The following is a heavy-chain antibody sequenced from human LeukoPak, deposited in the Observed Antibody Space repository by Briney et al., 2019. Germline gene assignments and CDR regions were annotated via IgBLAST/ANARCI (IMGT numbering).Heavy chain of an antibody. J-gene: IGHJ3*01. D-gene: IGHD3-16*01. CDR1: GGTFSSYA. CDR2: IIPIFGTA. Sequence: SVKVSCKASGGTFSSYAISWVRQAPGQGLEWMGGIIPIFGTANYAQKFQGRVTITTDESTSTAYMELSSLRSEDTAVYYCARGLYIGGGYAFWGQGTMVTVSS. CDR3: ARGLYIGGGYAF. V-gene: IGHV1-69*05.